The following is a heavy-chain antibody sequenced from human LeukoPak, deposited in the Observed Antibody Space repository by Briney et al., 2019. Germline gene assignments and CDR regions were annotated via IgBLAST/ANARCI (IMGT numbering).Heavy chain of an antibody. Sequence: SETLSLTCTVSGGSISSYYWSWIRQFPGKGLEWIGYIYYSGSTNYNPSLKSRVTISVDTSKNQLSLKLSSVTAADTAVYYCARPYSSGYRGAFDIWGQGTMVTVSS. CDR2: IYYSGST. D-gene: IGHD6-19*01. CDR1: GGSISSYY. CDR3: ARPYSSGYRGAFDI. V-gene: IGHV4-59*01. J-gene: IGHJ3*02.